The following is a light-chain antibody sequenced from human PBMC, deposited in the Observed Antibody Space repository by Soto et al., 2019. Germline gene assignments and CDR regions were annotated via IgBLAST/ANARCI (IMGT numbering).Light chain of an antibody. CDR2: DVT. CDR3: GLYTLSDTVI. J-gene: IGLJ2*01. V-gene: IGLV2-18*01. CDR1: SEVGSYNR. Sequence: QSALTQPPSVSGSPGHSVTISCTGTSEVGSYNRVSWYQQSPGTSPKLLIYDVTKRPLGVSDRFSGSKSGNTASLTISGLQTDDEADYYCGLYTLSDTVILGGGTKVTVL.